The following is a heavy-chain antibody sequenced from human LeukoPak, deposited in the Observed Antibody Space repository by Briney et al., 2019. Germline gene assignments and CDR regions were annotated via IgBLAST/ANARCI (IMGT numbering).Heavy chain of an antibody. J-gene: IGHJ1*01. CDR2: ISSSSSYI. CDR1: GFTFSSYS. Sequence: GGSLRLSCAASGFTFSSYSMNWVRQAPGKGLGWVSSISSSSSYIYYADSVKGRFTISRDNAKNSLYLQMNSLRDEDTAVYYCAIMHGYYDGSGYWVQWGQGTLVTVSS. D-gene: IGHD3-22*01. CDR3: AIMHGYYDGSGYWVQ. V-gene: IGHV3-21*04.